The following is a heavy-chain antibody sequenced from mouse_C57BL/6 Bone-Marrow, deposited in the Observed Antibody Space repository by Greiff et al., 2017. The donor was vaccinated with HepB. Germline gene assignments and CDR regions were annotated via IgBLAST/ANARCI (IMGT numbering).Heavy chain of an antibody. J-gene: IGHJ3*01. CDR1: GFNIKDDY. D-gene: IGHD4-1*01. V-gene: IGHV14-4*01. CDR2: IDPENGDT. CDR3: TLGRFAY. Sequence: EVQLQQSGAELVRPGASVKLSCTASGFNIKDDYMHWVKQRPEQGLEWIGWIDPENGDTEYASKFQGKATITADTSANTAYQQLSSLTSEDTAVYYCTLGRFAYWGQGTLVTVSA.